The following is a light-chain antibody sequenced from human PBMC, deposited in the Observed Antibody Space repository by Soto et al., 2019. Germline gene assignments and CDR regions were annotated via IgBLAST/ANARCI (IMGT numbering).Light chain of an antibody. J-gene: IGLJ3*02. Sequence: SVLTQPPSASGTPGQRVTISCSGSSSNIGSNSVYWYQQLPKMAPKLLIYTNNQRPSGVPDRFSGSKSGISASLAISGLRSEDEADYYCATWDDILSGVVFGGGTRSPS. CDR2: TNN. CDR3: ATWDDILSGVV. V-gene: IGLV1-47*01. CDR1: SSNIGSNS.